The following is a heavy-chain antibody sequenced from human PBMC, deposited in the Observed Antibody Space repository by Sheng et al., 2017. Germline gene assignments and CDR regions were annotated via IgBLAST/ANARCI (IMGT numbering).Heavy chain of an antibody. V-gene: IGHV3-72*01. CDR1: GFTFSDHY. D-gene: IGHD4-17*01. CDR2: TRNKANSYTT. J-gene: IGHJ3*02. CDR3: ARSSGYGEFSGQAFDI. Sequence: EVQLVESGGGLVQPGGSLRLSCAASGFTFSDHYMDWVRQAPGKGLEWVGRTRNKANSYTTEYAASVKGRFTISRDDSKNSLYLQMNSLKTEDTAVYYCARSSGYGEFSGQAFDIWGQGTMVTVSS.